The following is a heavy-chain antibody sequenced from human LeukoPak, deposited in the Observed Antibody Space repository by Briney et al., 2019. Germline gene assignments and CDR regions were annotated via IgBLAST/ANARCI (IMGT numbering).Heavy chain of an antibody. Sequence: ASVRVSCKASGGTFISYAISWERQAPGQGLEWMGGIIPIFGAANYAQKFQGRVTITTDESTSTAYLELSSLRSEDTAVYYCARDWEGGDIVVVPAAMSPWGQGTLATVSS. CDR3: ARDWEGGDIVVVPAAMSP. CDR1: GGTFISYA. V-gene: IGHV1-69*05. J-gene: IGHJ5*02. D-gene: IGHD2-2*01. CDR2: IIPIFGAA.